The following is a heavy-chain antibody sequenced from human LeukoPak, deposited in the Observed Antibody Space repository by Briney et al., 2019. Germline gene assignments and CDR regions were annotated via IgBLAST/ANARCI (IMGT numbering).Heavy chain of an antibody. Sequence: GESLRISCKDSGYSFTNYWICWGRQMPGKGLESMGIIYPGDSHTRYSPSFQGQVTISADKSIGTAYLQWSSLKASDTAIYYCAGGPTVYGMDVWGQGTTVTVSS. D-gene: IGHD2-15*01. J-gene: IGHJ6*02. CDR1: GYSFTNYW. CDR2: IYPGDSHT. V-gene: IGHV5-51*01. CDR3: AGGPTVYGMDV.